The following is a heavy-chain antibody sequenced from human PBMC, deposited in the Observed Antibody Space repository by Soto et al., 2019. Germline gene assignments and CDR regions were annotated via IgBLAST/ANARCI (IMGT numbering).Heavy chain of an antibody. V-gene: IGHV3-48*02. CDR1: GFTFSSYS. Sequence: GGSLRLSCAASGFTFSSYSMNWVRQAPGKGLEWVSYISSSSSTIYYADSVKGRFTISRVNAKNSLYLQMNSLRDEDTAVYYCSRDGTAGPPTHDWYFDLWGRGTLVTVSS. J-gene: IGHJ2*01. D-gene: IGHD6-13*01. CDR2: ISSSSSTI. CDR3: SRDGTAGPPTHDWYFDL.